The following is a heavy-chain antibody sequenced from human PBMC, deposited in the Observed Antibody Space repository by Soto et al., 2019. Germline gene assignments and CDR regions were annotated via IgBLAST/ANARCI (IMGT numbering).Heavy chain of an antibody. CDR3: ARSAGWYAVHS. CDR1: GDSVSSPYY. Sequence: QVQLQESGPGLVKPSGTLSLTCAVSGDSVSSPYYWCWVRQPPGKGLEWIGEVFHTGTTSYNPSLRRRVTISMHKSIIQFSLDLSSVTAADTAAYYCARSAGWYAVHSWGPGTLVIVSS. J-gene: IGHJ4*02. D-gene: IGHD6-19*01. V-gene: IGHV4-4*02. CDR2: VFHTGTT.